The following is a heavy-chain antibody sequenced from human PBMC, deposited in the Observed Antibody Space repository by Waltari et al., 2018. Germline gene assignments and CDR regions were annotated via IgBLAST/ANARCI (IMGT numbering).Heavy chain of an antibody. V-gene: IGHV1-69*08. CDR3: ASRSPWGSIAAAGTEGAFDI. Sequence: QVQLVQSGAEVKKPGSSVKVSCKASGGTFSSFAISWVRQAPGPGLRWMGRIIPIFGTANYAQKFQGRVTITADKSTSTAYMELSSLRSEDTAVYYGASRSPWGSIAAAGTEGAFDIWGQGTMVTVSS. CDR2: IIPIFGTA. J-gene: IGHJ3*02. CDR1: GGTFSSFA. D-gene: IGHD6-13*01.